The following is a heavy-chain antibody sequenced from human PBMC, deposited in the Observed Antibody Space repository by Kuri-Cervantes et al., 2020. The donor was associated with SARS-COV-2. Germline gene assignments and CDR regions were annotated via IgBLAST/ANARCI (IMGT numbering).Heavy chain of an antibody. CDR2: IYYSGST. J-gene: IGHJ3*02. CDR1: GGSISSYD. Sequence: GSLRLSCTVSGGSISSYDWSWIRQPPGKGLEWIGYIYYSGSTNYNPSLKSRVTISVDTTKNQFSLKLSSVTAADTAVYYCARVGSYESSGYYPPGAFDIWGQGTMVTVSS. D-gene: IGHD3-22*01. V-gene: IGHV4-59*12. CDR3: ARVGSYESSGYYPPGAFDI.